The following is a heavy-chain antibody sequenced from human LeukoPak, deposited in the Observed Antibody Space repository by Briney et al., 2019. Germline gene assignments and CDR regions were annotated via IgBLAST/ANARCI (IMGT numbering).Heavy chain of an antibody. CDR2: IYSSGST. J-gene: IGHJ3*02. V-gene: IGHV4-4*07. CDR1: GGSISSYY. D-gene: IGHD3-3*01. CDR3: ARDRGRLGAFDI. Sequence: SETLSLTCTVSGGSISSYYWSWIRQPAGKGLEWIGRIYSSGSTNYNPSLKSRVTISVDTSKNQFSLKLSSVTAADTAVYYCARDRGRLGAFDIWGQGTMVTVSS.